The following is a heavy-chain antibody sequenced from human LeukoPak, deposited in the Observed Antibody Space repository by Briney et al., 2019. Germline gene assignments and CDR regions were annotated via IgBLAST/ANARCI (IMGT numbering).Heavy chain of an antibody. CDR2: IYYSGST. D-gene: IGHD2-2*01. CDR1: GGSISSYY. V-gene: IGHV4-59*01. J-gene: IGHJ6*02. Sequence: SETLSLTCTVSGGSISSYYWSWIRQPPGKGLEWIGYIYYSGSTNYNPSLKSRVTISVDTSKNQFSLKLSSVTAADTAVYYCAGKYPDYYYGMDVWGQGTTVPSP. CDR3: AGKYPDYYYGMDV.